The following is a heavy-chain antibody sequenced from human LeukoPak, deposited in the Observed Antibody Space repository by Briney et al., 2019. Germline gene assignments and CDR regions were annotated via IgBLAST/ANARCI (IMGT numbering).Heavy chain of an antibody. J-gene: IGHJ4*02. CDR3: ARGSGSTLLY. CDR1: GYSFTSYS. Sequence: ASVKVSCKASGYSFTSYSLHWVRQASGQRLEWMGWINVANGNTKYSQKLQDRVTFTRDMSANTAYMELSGLTSEDTAQYFCARGSGSTLLYWAQGTLVTVSS. CDR2: INVANGNT. V-gene: IGHV1-3*01. D-gene: IGHD1-26*01.